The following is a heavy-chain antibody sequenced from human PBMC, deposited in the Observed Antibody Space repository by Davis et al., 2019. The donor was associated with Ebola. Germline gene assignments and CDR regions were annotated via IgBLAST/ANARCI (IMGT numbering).Heavy chain of an antibody. CDR1: GGSINNYY. CDR2: IYYSGTT. CDR3: ARGGGAGGY. V-gene: IGHV4-59*08. Sequence: MPSETLSLTCTVSGGSINNYYWTWIRQAQGKGLEWIGDIYYSGTTNYNPSLTSRLTISVDTSKNQFSLKLSSVTAADTAVYYCARGGGAGGYWGQGTLVTVSS. J-gene: IGHJ4*02. D-gene: IGHD3-16*01.